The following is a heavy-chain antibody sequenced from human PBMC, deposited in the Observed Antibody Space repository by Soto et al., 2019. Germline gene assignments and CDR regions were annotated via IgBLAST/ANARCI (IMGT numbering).Heavy chain of an antibody. CDR1: GFTFSSYG. Sequence: QVQLVESGGGVVQPGRSLRLSCAASGFTFSSYGMHWVRQAPGKGLEGVAVISYDGSNKYYADSVKGRFTISRDNSKNTLYLKMNSLRAEDTAVYYCAKDKYTWNGGWYFDLWGRGTLVTVSS. CDR2: ISYDGSNK. J-gene: IGHJ2*01. CDR3: AKDKYTWNGGWYFDL. D-gene: IGHD1-20*01. V-gene: IGHV3-30*18.